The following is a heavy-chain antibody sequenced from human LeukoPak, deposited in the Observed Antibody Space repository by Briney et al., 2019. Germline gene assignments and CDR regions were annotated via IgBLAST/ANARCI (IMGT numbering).Heavy chain of an antibody. J-gene: IGHJ6*03. CDR1: GGTFSGYA. Sequence: ASVKVSCKATGGTFSGYAISWVRQAPGQGLEWMGWISAYNGNTNYAQKLQGRVTMTTDTSTSTAYMELRSLRSDDTAVYYCAREAGYTAMAYYYYYYYMDVWGKGTTVTVSS. V-gene: IGHV1-18*01. CDR2: ISAYNGNT. D-gene: IGHD5-18*01. CDR3: AREAGYTAMAYYYYYYYMDV.